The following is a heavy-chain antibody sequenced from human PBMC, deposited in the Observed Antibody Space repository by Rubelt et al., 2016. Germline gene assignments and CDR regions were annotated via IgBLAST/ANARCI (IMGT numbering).Heavy chain of an antibody. CDR3: VRDIVVVVGASRYFGMDV. CDR1: GGTFSSYA. Sequence: QVQLVQSGAEVKKPGSSVKVSCKASGGTFSSYAISWVRQAPGQGLEWMGGIIPIFGTANYAQKFQGRVTITADKSTSTAYMELSSLRSDDTAVYYCVRDIVVVVGASRYFGMDVWGQGTTVTVSS. D-gene: IGHD2-15*01. V-gene: IGHV1-69*06. J-gene: IGHJ6*02. CDR2: IIPIFGTA.